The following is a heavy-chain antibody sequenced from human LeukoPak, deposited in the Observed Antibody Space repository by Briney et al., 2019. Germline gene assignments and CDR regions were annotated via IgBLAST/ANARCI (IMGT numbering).Heavy chain of an antibody. J-gene: IGHJ4*02. CDR1: GFTFSDYY. Sequence: GGSLRLSCAASGFTFSDYYMSWIRQAPGKGLEWVSYISSSGSTIYYADSVKGRFTISRDNAKNSLYLQMNSLRAEDTAVYYFGRDGRISIFGVGPDYWGQGTLVTVSS. V-gene: IGHV3-11*01. CDR2: ISSSGSTI. CDR3: GRDGRISIFGVGPDY. D-gene: IGHD3-3*02.